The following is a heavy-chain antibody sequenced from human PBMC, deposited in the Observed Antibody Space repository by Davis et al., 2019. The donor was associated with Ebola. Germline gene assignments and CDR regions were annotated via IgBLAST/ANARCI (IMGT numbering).Heavy chain of an antibody. CDR2: MNPNSSNT. D-gene: IGHD3-10*01. CDR1: GYTFTSYD. J-gene: IGHJ4*02. V-gene: IGHV1-8*01. CDR3: ARAPTWSQINYYCFDY. Sequence: ASVKVSCKASGYTFTSYDINWVRQATGQGLEWMGWMNPNSSNTGYAQKFQGRVTMTRNTSISTAYMELSSLRSEDTAVYYCARAPTWSQINYYCFDYWGQGTLVTVSS.